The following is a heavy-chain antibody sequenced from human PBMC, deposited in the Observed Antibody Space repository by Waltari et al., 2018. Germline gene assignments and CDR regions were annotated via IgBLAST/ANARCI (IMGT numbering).Heavy chain of an antibody. CDR2: ISYDGSNK. D-gene: IGHD3-3*01. Sequence: QVQLVESGGGVVQPGRSLRLSCAASGFTFSSYGMHWVRQAPGKGLEWVAVISYDGSNKYYADSVKGRFTISRDNSKNTLYLQMSRLRVEDTAVYYCASRDYDFWRGDYWGQGTLVTVSS. CDR1: GFTFSSYG. J-gene: IGHJ4*02. V-gene: IGHV3-30*03. CDR3: ASRDYDFWRGDY.